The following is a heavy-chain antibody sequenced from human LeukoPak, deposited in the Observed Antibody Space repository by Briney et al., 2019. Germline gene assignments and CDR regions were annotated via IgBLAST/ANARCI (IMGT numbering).Heavy chain of an antibody. CDR1: GFTFSSYA. D-gene: IGHD4-17*01. Sequence: GRSLRLSCAASGFTFSSYAMSWVRQAPGKGLEWVSAISGSGGSTYYADSVKGRFTISRDNSKNTLYLQMNSLRAEDTAVYYCAKAVPLGYGDYYLAPYYFDYWGQGTLVTVSS. J-gene: IGHJ4*02. CDR2: ISGSGGST. CDR3: AKAVPLGYGDYYLAPYYFDY. V-gene: IGHV3-23*01.